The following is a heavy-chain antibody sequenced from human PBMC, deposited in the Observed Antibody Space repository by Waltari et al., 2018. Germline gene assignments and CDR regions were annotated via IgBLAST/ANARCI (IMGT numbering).Heavy chain of an antibody. D-gene: IGHD6-19*01. CDR3: ARGGLAVAGRHFQH. CDR1: GFTFRSYS. Sequence: EVQLVESGGGLVKPGGSLRLSCAASGFTFRSYSMNWVRQAPGKGLEWVSSISSSSSYIYYADSVKGRFTISRDNAKNSLYLQMNSLRAEDTAVYYCARGGLAVAGRHFQHWGQGTLVTVSS. J-gene: IGHJ1*01. V-gene: IGHV3-21*01. CDR2: ISSSSSYI.